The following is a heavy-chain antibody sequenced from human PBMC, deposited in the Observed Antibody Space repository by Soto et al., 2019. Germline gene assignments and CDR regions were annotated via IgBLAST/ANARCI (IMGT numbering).Heavy chain of an antibody. CDR3: AKERSSGWSFDY. D-gene: IGHD6-19*01. J-gene: IGHJ4*02. CDR1: GFPCSTYA. Sequence: GGSLRVSCAASGFPCSTYARNWVRQAPGKGLEWVSGISGSGDSTYYADSVKGRFPLPRDHSKHTLYLQMNSLRAEDTAVFYCAKERSSGWSFDYWGQGTLVTVSS. V-gene: IGHV3-23*01. CDR2: ISGSGDST.